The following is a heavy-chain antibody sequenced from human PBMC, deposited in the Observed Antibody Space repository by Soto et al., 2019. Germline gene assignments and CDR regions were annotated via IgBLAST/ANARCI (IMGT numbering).Heavy chain of an antibody. D-gene: IGHD6-6*01. CDR1: GGSFSSYY. Sequence: PSETLSLTCAVYGGSFSSYYCSWMRQPPGKGLEWIGEINHSGSTNYNPSLKSRVTISVDTSKNQFSLKLSSVTAADTAVYHCARSIAARLDFEYWGQGTLVNVSA. CDR2: INHSGST. J-gene: IGHJ4*02. CDR3: ARSIAARLDFEY. V-gene: IGHV4-34*01.